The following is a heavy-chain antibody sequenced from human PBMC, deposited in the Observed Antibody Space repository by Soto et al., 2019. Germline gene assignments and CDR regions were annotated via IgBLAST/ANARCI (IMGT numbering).Heavy chain of an antibody. J-gene: IGHJ6*02. CDR2: INHSGST. CDR1: GGSFSGYY. Sequence: SETLSLTCAVYGGSFSGYYWSWIHQPPGKGLEWIGEINHSGSTNYNPSLKSRVTISVDTSKNQFSLKLSSVTAADTAVYYCARGRVDIVATITFYYYYGMDVWGQGTTVTVSS. D-gene: IGHD5-12*01. V-gene: IGHV4-34*01. CDR3: ARGRVDIVATITFYYYYGMDV.